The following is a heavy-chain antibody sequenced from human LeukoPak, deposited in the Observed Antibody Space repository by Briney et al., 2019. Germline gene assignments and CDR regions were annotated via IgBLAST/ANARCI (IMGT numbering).Heavy chain of an antibody. J-gene: IGHJ4*02. CDR1: GFTFRSNW. CDR2: INQDGSQT. Sequence: GVSLRLSCAASGFTFRSNWMSWVRQAPGKGLEWVAKINQDGSQTKYVDSVKGRFTISRDNAKNSLHLQMNSLRADDTAVYYCAKYNDYDFDYWGQGTLVTVSP. D-gene: IGHD4-17*01. V-gene: IGHV3-7*01. CDR3: AKYNDYDFDY.